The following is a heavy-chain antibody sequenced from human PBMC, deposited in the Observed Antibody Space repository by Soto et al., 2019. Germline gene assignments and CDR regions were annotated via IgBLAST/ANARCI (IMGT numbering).Heavy chain of an antibody. D-gene: IGHD3-22*01. Sequence: GGSLRLSCTASGFSFSTYWMHWVRQAPGRGLVWVSRINSDGSDSHYADSVRGRFTISRDNAKNTLYLQMTSLRAEDTAVYYCSKGNSGYLLPADDNWGQGTLVTVSS. CDR2: INSDGSDS. V-gene: IGHV3-74*01. CDR3: SKGNSGYLLPADDN. CDR1: GFSFSTYW. J-gene: IGHJ4*02.